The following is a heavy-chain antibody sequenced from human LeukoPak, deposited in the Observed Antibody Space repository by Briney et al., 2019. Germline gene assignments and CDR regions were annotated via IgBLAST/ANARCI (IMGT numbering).Heavy chain of an antibody. V-gene: IGHV4-59*12. Sequence: SETLSLTCTVSGGSISSYYWSWIRQPPGKGLEWIGYIYYSGSTYYNPSLKSRVTISVDTSKNQFSLKLSSVTAADTAVYYCVRATEYYDSSGYYPADAFDIWGQGTMVTVSS. CDR1: GGSISSYY. J-gene: IGHJ3*02. CDR3: VRATEYYDSSGYYPADAFDI. CDR2: IYYSGST. D-gene: IGHD3-22*01.